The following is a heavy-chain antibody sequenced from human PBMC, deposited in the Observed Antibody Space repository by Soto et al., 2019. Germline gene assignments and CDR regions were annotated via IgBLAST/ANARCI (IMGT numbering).Heavy chain of an antibody. J-gene: IGHJ4*02. V-gene: IGHV1-69*13. CDR2: IIPYYNTL. Sequence: AASVKVSCKASEGTFNSYAIAWVQQAPGQGLEWMGGIIPYYNTLNYAQKFQDRVTITADDSTNTVYMELSSLRSDDTAFYFCASGASRWYPYFFDSWAQGTLVTVSS. CDR3: ASGASRWYPYFFDS. D-gene: IGHD6-13*01. CDR1: EGTFNSYA.